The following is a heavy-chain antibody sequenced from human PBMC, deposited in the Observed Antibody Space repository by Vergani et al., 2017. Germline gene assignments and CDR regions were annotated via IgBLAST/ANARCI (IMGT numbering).Heavy chain of an antibody. Sequence: QVQLVESGGGVVQPGRSLRLSCAASGFTFSSYGMHWVRQAPGKGLEWVAVIWYDGSNKYYADSVKGRFTISRDNSKNTLYLQMNSLRAEDTAVYYCARDGFHWISHGSGSQNMDVWGKGTTVTVSS. J-gene: IGHJ6*03. CDR3: ARDGFHWISHGSGSQNMDV. V-gene: IGHV3-33*01. CDR2: IWYDGSNK. D-gene: IGHD3-10*01. CDR1: GFTFSSYG.